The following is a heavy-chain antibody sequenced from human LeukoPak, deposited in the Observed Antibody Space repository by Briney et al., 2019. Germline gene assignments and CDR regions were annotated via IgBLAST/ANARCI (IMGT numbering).Heavy chain of an antibody. D-gene: IGHD5-18*01. V-gene: IGHV1-18*01. Sequence: ASVKVSCEASGYTFTSYGISWVRQAPGQGLEWMGWISAYNGNTNYAQKLQGRVTMTTDTSTSTAYMELRSLRSDDTAVYYCAREGRYSYGNYYYYGMDVWGQGTTVTVSS. CDR1: GYTFTSYG. CDR3: AREGRYSYGNYYYYGMDV. CDR2: ISAYNGNT. J-gene: IGHJ6*02.